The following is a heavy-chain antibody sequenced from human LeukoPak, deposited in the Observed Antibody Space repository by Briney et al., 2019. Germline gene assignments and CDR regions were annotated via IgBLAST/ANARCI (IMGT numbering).Heavy chain of an antibody. Sequence: PGGSLRLSCAASGFTFSSYGMHWVRQAPGKGLEWVAVISYDGSNKYYADSVKGRFTISRDNSKNTLYLQMNSLRAEDTAVYYCANLWYQLPLDYWGQGTLVTVSS. V-gene: IGHV3-30*18. D-gene: IGHD2-2*01. CDR2: ISYDGSNK. CDR1: GFTFSSYG. CDR3: ANLWYQLPLDY. J-gene: IGHJ4*02.